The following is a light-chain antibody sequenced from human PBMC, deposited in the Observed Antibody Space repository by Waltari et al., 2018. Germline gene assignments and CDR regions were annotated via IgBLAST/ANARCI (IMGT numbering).Light chain of an antibody. CDR3: YSASDDNLI. V-gene: IGLV3-27*01. J-gene: IGLJ2*01. CDR1: ILTEKS. CDR2: RDS. Sequence: SYELTQPSSVSVSPGQTAKITCSGDILTEKSARWFQQKPGQAPVMLIYRDSEWPSGVPERFSGSSSGPTVTLTISGAQDEDEADYYCYSASDDNLIFGGGTKLTVL.